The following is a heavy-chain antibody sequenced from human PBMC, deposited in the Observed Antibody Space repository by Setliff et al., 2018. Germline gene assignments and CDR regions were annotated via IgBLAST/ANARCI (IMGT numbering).Heavy chain of an antibody. CDR3: ARGDVDTAMVGFAFDI. CDR2: INHSGST. D-gene: IGHD5-18*01. V-gene: IGHV4-34*01. CDR1: GGSFSGYY. Sequence: PSEILSLTCAVYGGSFSGYYWSWIRQPPGKGLEWIGEINHSGSTNYNPSLKSRVTISVDTSKNQFSLKLSSVTAADTAVYYCARGDVDTAMVGFAFDIWGQGTMVTVSS. J-gene: IGHJ3*02.